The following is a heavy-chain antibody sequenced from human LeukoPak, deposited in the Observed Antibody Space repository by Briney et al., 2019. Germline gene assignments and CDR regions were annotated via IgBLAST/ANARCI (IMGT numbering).Heavy chain of an antibody. Sequence: GGSLRLSCAASGFTFDDYGMSWVRQAPGKGLEWVSGINWNGGSTGYADSVKGRFTISRDNAKNSLYLQMNSLRAEDTALYYCARLGSYDELHYMDAWGKGTTVTVSS. J-gene: IGHJ6*03. V-gene: IGHV3-20*04. CDR3: ARLGSYDELHYMDA. CDR2: INWNGGST. D-gene: IGHD1-26*01. CDR1: GFTFDDYG.